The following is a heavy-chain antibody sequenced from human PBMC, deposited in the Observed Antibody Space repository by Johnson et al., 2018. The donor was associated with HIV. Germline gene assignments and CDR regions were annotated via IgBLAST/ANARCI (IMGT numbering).Heavy chain of an antibody. Sequence: VLLVESGGGLVQPGRSLRLSCAASGFTFDDYAMHWVRQAPGKGLEWVSAIGTAGDTYYPGSVKGRFTISRENAKNSLYLQMNSLRAEDTAVYYCARACSGGSCYEEKSPDAFDIWGQGTMVTVSS. D-gene: IGHD2-15*01. CDR3: ARACSGGSCYEEKSPDAFDI. V-gene: IGHV3-13*01. CDR1: GFTFDDYA. J-gene: IGHJ3*02. CDR2: IGTAGDT.